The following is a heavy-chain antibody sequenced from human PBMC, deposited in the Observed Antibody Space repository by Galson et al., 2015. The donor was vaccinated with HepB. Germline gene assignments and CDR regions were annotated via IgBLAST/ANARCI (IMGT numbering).Heavy chain of an antibody. CDR1: GFTFSTYW. V-gene: IGHV3-7*03. CDR3: AREPSPGYSYYYGMDV. J-gene: IGHJ6*02. D-gene: IGHD3-9*01. Sequence: SLRLSCAASGFTFSTYWMNWVRQAPGKGLEWVANIKQDGSEKYYVDSVKGRFTISRDNAKNSLYLQMNSLRAEDTAVYYCAREPSPGYSYYYGMDVWGQGTTVTVSS. CDR2: IKQDGSEK.